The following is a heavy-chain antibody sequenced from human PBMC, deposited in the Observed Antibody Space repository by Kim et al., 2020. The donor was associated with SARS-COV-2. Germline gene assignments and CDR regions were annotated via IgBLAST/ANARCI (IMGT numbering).Heavy chain of an antibody. CDR2: ISWDGGST. D-gene: IGHD4-17*01. CDR1: GFTFDDYT. V-gene: IGHV3-43*01. J-gene: IGHJ6*02. Sequence: GGSLRLSCAASGFTFDDYTMHWVRQAPGKGLEWVSLISWDGGSTYYADSVKGRFTISRDNSKNSLYLQMNSLRTEDTALYYCAKDLSTVTTPNYYYYGMDVWGQGTTVTVSS. CDR3: AKDLSTVTTPNYYYYGMDV.